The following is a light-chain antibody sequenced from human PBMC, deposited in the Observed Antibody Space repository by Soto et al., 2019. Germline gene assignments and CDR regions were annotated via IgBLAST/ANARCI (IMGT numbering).Light chain of an antibody. J-gene: IGKJ4*01. CDR2: DAS. V-gene: IGKV3-11*01. CDR3: QQRSNWPPT. CDR1: QSVSSY. Sequence: EIVLTQSPATLSLSPGERATLSCRASQSVSSYLAWYPKKPGQAPRLLIYDASNRATGIPARFSGSGSGTDFNLTISRLETEDFAVYYCQQRSNWPPTFGGGTKVDIK.